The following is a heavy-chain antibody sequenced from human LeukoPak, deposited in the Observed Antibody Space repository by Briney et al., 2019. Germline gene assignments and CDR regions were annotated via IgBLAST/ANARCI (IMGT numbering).Heavy chain of an antibody. CDR1: GFTFSNYA. CDR3: ARGPRFAIRLIVVVTKGHFDP. D-gene: IGHD3-22*01. J-gene: IGHJ5*02. CDR2: ISYDGNNK. Sequence: GGALRLSCAASGFTFSNYAMHWVRQAPGRGLEWVAAISYDGNNKYYADAVKGRFTISIDNSKNTLYLQMDSLRAEDTAVYYCARGPRFAIRLIVVVTKGHFDPWGQGTLVTVSS. V-gene: IGHV3-30*04.